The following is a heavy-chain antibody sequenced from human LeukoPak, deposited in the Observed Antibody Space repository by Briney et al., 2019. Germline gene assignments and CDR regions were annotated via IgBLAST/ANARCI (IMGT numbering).Heavy chain of an antibody. V-gene: IGHV3-48*04. Sequence: GGSLRLSCAASGFTFSSYSMNWVRQAPGKGLEWVSYISSSSSTIYYADSVKGRFTISRDNAKNSLYLQMNSLRAEDTAVYYCARDYDFWSGYSFYFHYYYYMDVWGKGTTVTVSS. D-gene: IGHD3-3*01. J-gene: IGHJ6*03. CDR2: ISSSSSTI. CDR3: ARDYDFWSGYSFYFHYYYYMDV. CDR1: GFTFSSYS.